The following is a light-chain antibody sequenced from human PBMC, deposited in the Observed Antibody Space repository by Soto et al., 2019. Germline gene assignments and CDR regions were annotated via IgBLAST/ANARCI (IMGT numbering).Light chain of an antibody. V-gene: IGKV3-20*01. CDR2: GAS. J-gene: IGKJ2*01. Sequence: EIVLTQSPGTLSLSPGERTTLSCRANQTVSNSRVAWYQQKPGQAPRVLIYGASSRATGIPDRFSGRGFGTDFTLTISSLEPEDFAMYYCHQYGTSPQTFGQGTKLEIK. CDR1: QTVSNSR. CDR3: HQYGTSPQT.